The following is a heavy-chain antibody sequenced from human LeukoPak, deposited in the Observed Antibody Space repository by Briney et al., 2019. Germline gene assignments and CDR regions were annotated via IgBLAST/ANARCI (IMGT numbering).Heavy chain of an antibody. CDR2: IYYSGST. D-gene: IGHD5-18*01. J-gene: IGHJ6*03. CDR3: ARARVDIGMVGSYYYYYMDV. Sequence: KPSETLSLTCTVSGGSISSSSYYWGWIRQPPGKGLEWIGSIYYSGSTYYNPSLKSRVTISVDTSKNQFSLKLSSVTAADTAVYYCARARVDIGMVGSYYYYYMDVWGKGTTVTVTS. CDR1: GGSISSSSYY. V-gene: IGHV4-39*07.